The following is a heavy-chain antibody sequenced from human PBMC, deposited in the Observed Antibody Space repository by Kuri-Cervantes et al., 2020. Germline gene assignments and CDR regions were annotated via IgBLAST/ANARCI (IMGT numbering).Heavy chain of an antibody. V-gene: IGHV4-38-2*01. D-gene: IGHD3-9*01. J-gene: IGHJ4*02. CDR3: ASEDYDILTGPIDY. Sequence: SQTLSLTCAVSGYSISSGYYWGWIRQPPGKGLEWIGSIYHSGSTYYNPSLKSRVTISVDTSKNQFSLKLSSVTAADTAVYYCASEDYDILTGPIDYWGQGTLVTVSS. CDR1: GYSISSGYY. CDR2: IYHSGST.